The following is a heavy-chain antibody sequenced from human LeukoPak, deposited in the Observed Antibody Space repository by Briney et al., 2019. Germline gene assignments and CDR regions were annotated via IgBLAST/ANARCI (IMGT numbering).Heavy chain of an antibody. CDR2: ISSSSSYI. J-gene: IGHJ3*02. CDR3: ARETSSFWSAPWRAFDI. CDR1: GFTFSSYS. Sequence: GGSLRLSCAASGFTFSSYSMKWVRQAPGKGLEWVSSISSSSSYIYYADSVTGRFTISRDNAKNSLYLQMNSLRAEGTAVYYCARETSSFWSAPWRAFDIWGQGTMVTVSS. V-gene: IGHV3-21*01. D-gene: IGHD3-3*01.